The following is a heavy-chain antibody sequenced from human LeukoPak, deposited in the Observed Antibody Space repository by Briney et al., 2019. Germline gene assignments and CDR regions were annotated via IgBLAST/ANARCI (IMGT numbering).Heavy chain of an antibody. Sequence: GGSLRLSCAASGFTFSSYSMNWVRQAPGKGLEWVSSISSSSSYTYYADSVKGRFTISRDNAKNSLYLQMNSLRAEDTAVYYCARDPSVLSSFDYWGQGTLVTVSS. V-gene: IGHV3-21*01. D-gene: IGHD3-16*01. CDR1: GFTFSSYS. CDR2: ISSSSSYT. J-gene: IGHJ4*02. CDR3: ARDPSVLSSFDY.